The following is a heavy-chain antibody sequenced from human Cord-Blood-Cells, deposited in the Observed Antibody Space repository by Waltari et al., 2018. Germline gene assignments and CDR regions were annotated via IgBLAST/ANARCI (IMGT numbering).Heavy chain of an antibody. CDR3: ARDYQYYDFWSGYYYFDY. V-gene: IGHV3-7*01. D-gene: IGHD3-3*01. Sequence: EVQLVESGGGLVQPGGSLRLSCAASGFTFSSYWMSWVRQAPGKGLEWVANIKQDGSEKYYVDSVKDRFTISRDNAKNSLYLQMNSLRAEDTAVYYCARDYQYYDFWSGYYYFDYWGQGTLVTVSS. J-gene: IGHJ4*02. CDR1: GFTFSSYW. CDR2: IKQDGSEK.